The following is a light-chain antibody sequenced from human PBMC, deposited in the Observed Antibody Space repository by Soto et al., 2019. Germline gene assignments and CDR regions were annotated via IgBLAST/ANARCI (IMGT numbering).Light chain of an antibody. J-gene: IGKJ4*01. CDR3: HQFRDYPVT. Sequence: DIQLTQSPSTLSASVGDRVTITCRASQSVSTWLAWYQQKPGKAPKLLIHKASTLGNGVPSRFSGSGSGTVFTLTISSLQPDDYATYYCHQFRDYPVTFGGGTKVQI. CDR1: QSVSTW. V-gene: IGKV1-5*03. CDR2: KAS.